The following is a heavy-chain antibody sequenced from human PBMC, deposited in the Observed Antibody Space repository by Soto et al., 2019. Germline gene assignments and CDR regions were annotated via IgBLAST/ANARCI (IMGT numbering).Heavy chain of an antibody. D-gene: IGHD6-13*01. V-gene: IGHV3-30*03. CDR2: ISYDGSNK. Sequence: GGSLRLSCAVSGFTFSSYGMHWVRQAPGKGLEWVASISYDGSNKYYADSVKGRFTISRDNSKNTLYLQMNSLRAEDTAVYYCARDPSSWSFDYWGQGTLVTVSS. J-gene: IGHJ4*02. CDR3: ARDPSSWSFDY. CDR1: GFTFSSYG.